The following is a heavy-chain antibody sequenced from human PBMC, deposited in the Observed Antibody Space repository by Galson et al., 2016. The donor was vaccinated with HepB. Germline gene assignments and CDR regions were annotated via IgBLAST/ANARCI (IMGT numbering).Heavy chain of an antibody. J-gene: IGHJ3*02. CDR1: GFTFSSYS. CDR3: AEEPHRSGYDALDM. D-gene: IGHD6-19*01. CDR2: ISSSSSTI. V-gene: IGHV3-48*01. Sequence: SLRLSCAASGFTFSSYSMNWVRQAPGKGLEWVSYISSSSSTIYYADSVKGRFTISRDNAKNSLYLQMNSLRAEDTAVYYCAEEPHRSGYDALDMWGQGTMVSVSS.